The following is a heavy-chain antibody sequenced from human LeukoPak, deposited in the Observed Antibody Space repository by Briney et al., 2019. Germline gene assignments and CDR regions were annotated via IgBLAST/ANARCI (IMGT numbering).Heavy chain of an antibody. Sequence: SVNVSCTASGGTFSSYAISWVRQAPGQGLEWMGGIIPIFGTANYAQKFQGRVTITTDESTSTAYMELSSLRSEDTAVYYCARGPELERFDYWGQGTLVTVSS. J-gene: IGHJ4*02. V-gene: IGHV1-69*05. CDR1: GGTFSSYA. CDR3: ARGPELERFDY. CDR2: IIPIFGTA. D-gene: IGHD1-1*01.